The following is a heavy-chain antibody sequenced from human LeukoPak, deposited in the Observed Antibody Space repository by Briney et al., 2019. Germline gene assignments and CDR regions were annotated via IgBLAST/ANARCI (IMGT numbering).Heavy chain of an antibody. D-gene: IGHD1-7*01. CDR2: IYYSGST. V-gene: IGHV4-59*01. CDR1: XGSIXSXX. J-gene: IGHJ4*02. Sequence: XXXTVXXGSIXSXXWSWIRXPPGXXLEXIGYIYYSGSTNYNPSLKSRVTISVDTSKNQFSLKLSSVTAADTAVYYCARVGSAGWNYAYWGQGTLVTVSS. CDR3: ARVGSAGWNYAY.